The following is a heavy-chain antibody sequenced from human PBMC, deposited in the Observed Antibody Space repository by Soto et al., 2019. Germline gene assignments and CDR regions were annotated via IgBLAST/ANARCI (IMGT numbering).Heavy chain of an antibody. CDR3: ARDARFLEGGYYYGMDV. Sequence: QVPLVQSGAEVKQPWASVKVSCKASGYSFTSYGISWVRQAPGQGVEWMGWISAYNGNTNYAQKLQGRVTMTTDTSTSTAYIELRSLRPDDTAVYYCARDARFLEGGYYYGMDVWGQGTTVTVSS. CDR1: GYSFTSYG. V-gene: IGHV1-18*01. CDR2: ISAYNGNT. J-gene: IGHJ6*02. D-gene: IGHD3-3*01.